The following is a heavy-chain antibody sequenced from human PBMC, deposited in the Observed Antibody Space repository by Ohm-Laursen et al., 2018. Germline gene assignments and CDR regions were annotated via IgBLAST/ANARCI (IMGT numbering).Heavy chain of an antibody. CDR1: GFTFSSYG. D-gene: IGHD3-22*01. V-gene: IGHV3-30*18. CDR2: ISNDGSNK. Sequence: SLRLSCAAAGFTFSSYGMHWVRQAPGKGLEWVAVISNDGSNKYYADSVKGRFTLSRDNSKNTLYLQMNCLRAEDTAVYYCAKPDYYDSSGYYSWGQGTLVTVSS. J-gene: IGHJ4*02. CDR3: AKPDYYDSSGYYS.